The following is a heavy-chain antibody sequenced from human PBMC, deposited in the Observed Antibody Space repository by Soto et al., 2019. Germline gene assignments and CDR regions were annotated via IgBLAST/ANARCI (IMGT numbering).Heavy chain of an antibody. CDR1: GFTFGSYA. CDR2: ISGSGGST. CDR3: AKDYMIVVVISPDAFDI. Sequence: GGSLRLSCAASGFTFGSYAMSWVRQAPGKGLEGVSAISGSGGSTYYADSVKGRFTISRDNSKNTLYLQMNSLRAEDTAVYYCAKDYMIVVVISPDAFDIWGQGTMVTLSS. D-gene: IGHD3-22*01. J-gene: IGHJ3*02. V-gene: IGHV3-23*01.